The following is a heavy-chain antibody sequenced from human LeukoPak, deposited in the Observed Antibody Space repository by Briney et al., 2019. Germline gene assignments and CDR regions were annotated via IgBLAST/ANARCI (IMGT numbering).Heavy chain of an antibody. CDR3: ARGGSPYDFWSGYRFDY. CDR2: IKQDGSEK. J-gene: IGHJ4*02. D-gene: IGHD3-3*01. CDR1: GFTFSSYW. Sequence: GGSLRLSCAASGFTFSSYWMSWVRQAPGKGLEWVANIKQDGSEKYYVDSVKGRFTISRDNAKNSLYLQMSSLRAEDTAVYYCARGGSPYDFWSGYRFDYWGQGTLVTVSS. V-gene: IGHV3-7*01.